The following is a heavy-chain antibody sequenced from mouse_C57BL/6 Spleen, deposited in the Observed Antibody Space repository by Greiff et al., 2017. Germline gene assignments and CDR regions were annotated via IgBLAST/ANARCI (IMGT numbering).Heavy chain of an antibody. CDR3: TAGWAWFAY. D-gene: IGHD3-1*01. CDR2: IRLKSDNYAT. Sequence: EVQGVESGGGLVQPGGSMKLSCVASGFTFSNYWMNWVRQSPEKGLEWVAQIRLKSDNYATHYAESVKGRFTISRDDSKSSVYLQMNNLRAEDTGIYYCTAGWAWFAYWGQGTLVTVSA. V-gene: IGHV6-3*01. J-gene: IGHJ3*01. CDR1: GFTFSNYW.